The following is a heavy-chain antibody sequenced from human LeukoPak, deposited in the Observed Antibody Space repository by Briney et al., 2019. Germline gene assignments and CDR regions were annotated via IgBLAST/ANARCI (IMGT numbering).Heavy chain of an antibody. CDR1: GYTFTSYY. J-gene: IGHJ4*02. V-gene: IGHV1-46*01. D-gene: IGHD1-1*01. CDR2: INPSGGST. Sequence: GASVKVSCKAFGYTFTSYYMHWVRQAPGQGLEWMGIINPSGGSTSYAQKFQGRVTMTRDTSTSTVYMELSSLRSEDTAVYYCASHWGNWNDLHYWGQGTLVTVS. CDR3: ASHWGNWNDLHY.